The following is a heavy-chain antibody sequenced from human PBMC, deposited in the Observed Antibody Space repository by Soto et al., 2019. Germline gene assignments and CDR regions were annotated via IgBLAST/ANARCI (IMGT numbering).Heavy chain of an antibody. CDR2: IYNSGST. Sequence: SETLSLTCTVSGGSISSYYWSWLRQPPGKGLEWIGYIYNSGSTNYNPSLKSRVTISVDTSKNQFSLKLSPVTAADTAVYYCTRARDNWLFDYWGQGTLVTVS. J-gene: IGHJ4*02. D-gene: IGHD1-1*01. CDR1: GGSISSYY. CDR3: TRARDNWLFDY. V-gene: IGHV4-59*08.